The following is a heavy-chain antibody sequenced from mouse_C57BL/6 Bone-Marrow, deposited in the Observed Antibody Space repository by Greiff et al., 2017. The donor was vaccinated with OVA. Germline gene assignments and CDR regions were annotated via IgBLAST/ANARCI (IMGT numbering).Heavy chain of an antibody. V-gene: IGHV5-6*01. CDR3: ARDGNYFFYAMDY. J-gene: IGHJ4*01. CDR1: GFTFSSYG. Sequence: EVMLVESGGDLVKPGGSLKLSCAASGFTFSSYGMSWVRQTPDKRLEWVATISSGGSYTYYPDSVKGRFTISRDNAKNTLYLQMSSLKSEDTAMYYCARDGNYFFYAMDYWGQGTSVTVSS. CDR2: ISSGGSYT. D-gene: IGHD2-1*01.